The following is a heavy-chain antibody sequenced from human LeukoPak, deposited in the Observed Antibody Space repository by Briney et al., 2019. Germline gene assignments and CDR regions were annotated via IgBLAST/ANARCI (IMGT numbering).Heavy chain of an antibody. CDR2: IYYSGNT. CDR3: ARQTGVGLFILP. CDR1: GDSISTSNSY. Sequence: PSETLSLTCAVPGDSISTSNSYWGWIRRTPGKGLEWVGSIYYSGNTYYNPSLKSRVTISVDTSKNQFSLKLTSVTAADTAVYYCARQTGVGLFILPGGQGTLVTVSS. D-gene: IGHD3-3*01. V-gene: IGHV4-39*01. J-gene: IGHJ4*02.